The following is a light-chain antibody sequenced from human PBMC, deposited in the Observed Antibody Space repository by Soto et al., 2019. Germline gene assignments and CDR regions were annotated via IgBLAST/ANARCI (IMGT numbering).Light chain of an antibody. J-gene: IGKJ1*01. CDR2: AAS. CDR3: LQTYSVPWT. V-gene: IGKV1-39*01. CDR1: HTISSN. Sequence: DIQMTQSPSSLSASIEDRVTITCRASHTISSNLNWYQQKPGKAPQLLIYAASSVPSGVPPRFSGRGSGTAFTLTVSSLQSEDFATYYCLQTYSVPWTFGHGTKVEIK.